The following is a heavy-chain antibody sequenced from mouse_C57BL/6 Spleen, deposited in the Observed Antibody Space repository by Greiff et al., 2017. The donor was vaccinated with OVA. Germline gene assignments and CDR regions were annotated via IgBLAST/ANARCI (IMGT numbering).Heavy chain of an antibody. CDR1: GYAFSSSW. Sequence: QVQLQQSGPELVKPGASVKISCKASGYAFSSSWMNWVKQRPGKGLEWIGRIYPGDGDTNYNGKFKGKATLTADKSSSTAYMQLSSLTSEDSAVYFCARRGFYDPYAMDYWGQGTSVTVSS. D-gene: IGHD2-12*01. J-gene: IGHJ4*01. CDR2: IYPGDGDT. V-gene: IGHV1-82*01. CDR3: ARRGFYDPYAMDY.